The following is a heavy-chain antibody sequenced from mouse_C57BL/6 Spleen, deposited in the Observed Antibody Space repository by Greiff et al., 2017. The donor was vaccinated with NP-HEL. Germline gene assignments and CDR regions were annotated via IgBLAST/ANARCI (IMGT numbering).Heavy chain of an antibody. D-gene: IGHD2-4*01. CDR3: VRHNQLRLGYFDV. V-gene: IGHV10-1*01. CDR1: GFSFNTYA. J-gene: IGHJ1*03. CDR2: IRSKSNNYAT. Sequence: EVQRVESGGGLVQPKGSLKLSCAASGFSFNTYAMNWVRQAPGKGLEWVARIRSKSNNYATYYADSVKDRFTISRDDSESMLYLQMNNLRTEDTAMYYCVRHNQLRLGYFDVWGTGTTVTVSS.